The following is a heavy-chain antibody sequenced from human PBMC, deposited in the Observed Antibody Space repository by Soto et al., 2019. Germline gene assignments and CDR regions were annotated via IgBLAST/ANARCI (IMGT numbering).Heavy chain of an antibody. J-gene: IGHJ4*02. CDR2: IDTSSTKI. D-gene: IGHD3-3*01. Sequence: GGSRRLSCAASGYTFSDYYLSWIRQAPGKGLEWISYIDTSSTKIYYADSVRGRFTISRDNGKNSLFLEMNNLRVEDTAVYFCASHYDLWTGYLSPVDYWGRGTRVTASS. CDR3: ASHYDLWTGYLSPVDY. V-gene: IGHV3-11*01. CDR1: GYTFSDYY.